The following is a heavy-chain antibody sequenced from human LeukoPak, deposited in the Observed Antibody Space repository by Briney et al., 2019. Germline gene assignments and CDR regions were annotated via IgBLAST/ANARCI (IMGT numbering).Heavy chain of an antibody. CDR3: ASHSTGTAYYYYSMDV. V-gene: IGHV4-59*08. J-gene: IGHJ6*02. Sequence: ASETLSLTCTVSGGSISSYYWSWIRQPPGKGLEWIGYIYYSGSTNYNPSLKSRVTISVDTSKNQFSLKLSSVTAADRAVYYCASHSTGTAYYYYSMDVWGQGTTVTVSS. CDR1: GGSISSYY. D-gene: IGHD1-1*01. CDR2: IYYSGST.